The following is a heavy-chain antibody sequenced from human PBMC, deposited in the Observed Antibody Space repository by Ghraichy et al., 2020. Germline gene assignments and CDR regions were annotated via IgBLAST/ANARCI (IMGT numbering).Heavy chain of an antibody. V-gene: IGHV4-38-2*01. D-gene: IGHD6-13*01. CDR2: IYHSGST. CDR1: GSSISSSYY. Sequence: SETLSLTCAVSGSSISSSYYWGWIRQPPGKGLEWIGSIYHSGSTYYNPSLKSRVTISVDTSKNYFSLKLTSVTAADTAVYYCARARYSSSWYGVANFDYWGQGTLVTVSS. CDR3: ARARYSSSWYGVANFDY. J-gene: IGHJ4*02.